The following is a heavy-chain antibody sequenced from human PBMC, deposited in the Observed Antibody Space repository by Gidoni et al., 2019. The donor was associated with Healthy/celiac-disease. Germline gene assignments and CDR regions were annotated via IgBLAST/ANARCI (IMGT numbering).Heavy chain of an antibody. CDR2: IYYSGST. V-gene: IGHV4-31*03. J-gene: IGHJ3*02. CDR3: ARSRYYYDSSGYVDAFDI. Sequence: QVQLQESGPGLVKPSQTLSLTCTVSGGPISSGGYYWSWIRQHPGKGLEWIGYIYYSGSTYYNPSLKSRVTISVDTSKNQFSLKLSSVTAADTAVYYCARSRYYYDSSGYVDAFDIWGQGTMVTVSS. CDR1: GGPISSGGYY. D-gene: IGHD3-22*01.